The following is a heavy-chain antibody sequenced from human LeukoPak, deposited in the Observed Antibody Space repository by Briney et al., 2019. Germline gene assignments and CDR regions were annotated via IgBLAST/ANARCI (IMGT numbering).Heavy chain of an antibody. D-gene: IGHD5-12*01. V-gene: IGHV3-73*01. Sequence: GGSLRLSCAVSGFTFSGSAIHWVRQASGKGLEWVGRIRSKANNYATAYAASLKGRFTISRDDSKNTAYLQMNSLKTEDTAVYYCARDVPVDGYSGYELDYWGQGTLVTVSS. CDR3: ARDVPVDGYSGYELDY. CDR1: GFTFSGSA. CDR2: IRSKANNYAT. J-gene: IGHJ4*02.